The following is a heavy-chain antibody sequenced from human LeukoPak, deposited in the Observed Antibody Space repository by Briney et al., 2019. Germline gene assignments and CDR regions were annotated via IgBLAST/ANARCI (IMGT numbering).Heavy chain of an antibody. CDR3: ARDYGTPYYDFWSGYNNWFDP. D-gene: IGHD3-3*01. V-gene: IGHV3-11*04. Sequence: PGGSLRLSCAASGFTFSDYYMSWIRQAPGKGLEWVSYISSSGSTIYYADSVKGRFTISRDNAKNSLYLQMNSLRAEDTAVYYCARDYGTPYYDFWSGYNNWFDPWGQGTLVTVSS. CDR1: GFTFSDYY. CDR2: ISSSGSTI. J-gene: IGHJ5*02.